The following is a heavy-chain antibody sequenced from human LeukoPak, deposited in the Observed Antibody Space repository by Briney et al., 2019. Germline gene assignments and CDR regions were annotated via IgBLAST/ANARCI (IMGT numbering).Heavy chain of an antibody. Sequence: GGSLRLSCAASGFTFSDSYMNWIRQAPGKGLEWVANIKQHGSEKYYVDSVKGRFTISRDNAKNSLYLQMNSLRAEDTAVYYCARDRPDKGYDILTGYFYYYYMDVWGKGTTVTVSS. D-gene: IGHD3-9*01. V-gene: IGHV3-7*01. CDR2: IKQHGSEK. J-gene: IGHJ6*03. CDR3: ARDRPDKGYDILTGYFYYYYMDV. CDR1: GFTFSDSY.